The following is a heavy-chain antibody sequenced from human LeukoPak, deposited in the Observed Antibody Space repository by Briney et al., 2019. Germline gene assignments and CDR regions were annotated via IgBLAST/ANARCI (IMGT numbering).Heavy chain of an antibody. V-gene: IGHV4-31*03. CDR1: GGSISSGGYY. CDR3: ARGKTKYCSSTSCLDLDV. J-gene: IGHJ6*02. CDR2: IYYSGST. D-gene: IGHD2-2*01. Sequence: SETLSLTCTVSGGSISSGGYYWSWIRQHPGKGLEWIGYIYYSGSTYYNPSLKSRVTISVDTTKNQFSLKLSSVTAADTAVYYCARGKTKYCSSTSCLDLDVWGQGTTVTVSS.